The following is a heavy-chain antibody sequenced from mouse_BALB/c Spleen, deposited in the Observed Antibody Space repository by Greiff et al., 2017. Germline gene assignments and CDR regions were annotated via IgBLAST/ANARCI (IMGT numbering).Heavy chain of an antibody. CDR1: GFTFNTYA. CDR3: VNPNDGY. CDR2: IRSKSNNYAT. Sequence: EVKVVESGGGLVQPKGSLKLSCAASGFTFNTYAMNWVRQAPGKGLEWVARIRSKSNNYATYYADSVKDRFTISRDDSQSMLYLQMNNLKTEDTAMYYCVNPNDGYWGQGTLVTVSA. D-gene: IGHD2-12*01. V-gene: IGHV10-1*02. J-gene: IGHJ3*01.